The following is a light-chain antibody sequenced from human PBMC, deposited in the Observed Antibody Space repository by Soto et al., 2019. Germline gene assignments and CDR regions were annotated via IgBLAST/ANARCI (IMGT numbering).Light chain of an antibody. V-gene: IGLV1-44*01. CDR3: AAWDDSLNGYV. Sequence: QYVLTQPPSASGTPGQRVTISCSGSSFNIGSNTVNWYQQLPGTAPKLLIYSNNQRPSGVPDRFSGSKSGTSASLAISGLQSEDEADYYCAAWDDSLNGYVFGTGTKLTVL. CDR1: SFNIGSNT. J-gene: IGLJ1*01. CDR2: SNN.